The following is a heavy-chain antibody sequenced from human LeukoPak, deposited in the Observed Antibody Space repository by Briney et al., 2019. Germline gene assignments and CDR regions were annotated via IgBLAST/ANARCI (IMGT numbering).Heavy chain of an antibody. CDR2: THSSGST. D-gene: IGHD1-7*01. Sequence: SETLSLTCTVSGGSIRGYYWSWIRQPAGKGLEYIGRTHSSGSTYYNPSLKSRVTISVDTSKNQFSLKLSSVTAADTAVYYCARVDTAGTTGFDYWGQGTLVTVSS. V-gene: IGHV4-4*07. CDR3: ARVDTAGTTGFDY. CDR1: GGSIRGYY. J-gene: IGHJ4*02.